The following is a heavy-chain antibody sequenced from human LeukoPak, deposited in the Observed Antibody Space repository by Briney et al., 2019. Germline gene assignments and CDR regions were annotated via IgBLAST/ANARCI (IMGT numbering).Heavy chain of an antibody. CDR3: ARDHYDFWSGPRTNYYYYYMDV. V-gene: IGHV1-2*06. Sequence: ASVKVSCKASGYTFTGYYMHWVRQAPGQGLEWMGRINPNSGGTNYAQKFQGRVTMTRDTSISTAYMELSRLRSDDTAVYYCARDHYDFWSGPRTNYYYYYMDVWGKGTTVTVSS. CDR1: GYTFTGYY. J-gene: IGHJ6*03. CDR2: INPNSGGT. D-gene: IGHD3-3*01.